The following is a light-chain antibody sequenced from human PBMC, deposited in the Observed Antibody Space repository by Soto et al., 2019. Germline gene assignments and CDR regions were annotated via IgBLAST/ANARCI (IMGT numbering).Light chain of an antibody. Sequence: DVQVTQSPSSLSAAVGDRVTISCRTSQTIVTYLNWYQHTPGNAPKLLRFSASTLQSGVPSRFRGSGSGTEFTLTITSVQPDDFATYYCQQSYSTPITFGQGTRLEIK. CDR2: SAS. CDR1: QTIVTY. V-gene: IGKV1-39*01. CDR3: QQSYSTPIT. J-gene: IGKJ5*01.